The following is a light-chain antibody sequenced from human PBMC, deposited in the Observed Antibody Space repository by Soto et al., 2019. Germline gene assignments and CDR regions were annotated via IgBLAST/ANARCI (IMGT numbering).Light chain of an antibody. V-gene: IGKV3-20*01. CDR3: QQYGSSPRT. Sequence: EIVLTHSPATLSLSPCDRATLSCRASQSISRYLAWYQQRPGRAPRLLIYGASSRATGIPDRFSGSGSGTDFTLSISRLEPEDFAVYYCQQYGSSPRTFGQGTKVDIK. CDR1: QSISRY. J-gene: IGKJ1*01. CDR2: GAS.